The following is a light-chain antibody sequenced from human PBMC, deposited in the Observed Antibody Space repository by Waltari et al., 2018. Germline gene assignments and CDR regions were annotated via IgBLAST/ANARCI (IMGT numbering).Light chain of an antibody. CDR3: QQSYSTPH. CDR2: AAS. J-gene: IGKJ3*01. Sequence: EIQMTQSPSSLSASVGDRVPITCRGRQSSNSYLNWYQQRPGKAPKLLIYAASSLQSGVPSMFSGRVSGTDFTITISSLQSEDFATYYCQQSYSTPHFGPGTKVDIK. V-gene: IGKV1-39*01. CDR1: QSSNSY.